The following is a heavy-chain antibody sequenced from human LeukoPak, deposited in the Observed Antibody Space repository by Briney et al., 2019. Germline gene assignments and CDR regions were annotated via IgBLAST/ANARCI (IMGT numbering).Heavy chain of an antibody. J-gene: IGHJ4*02. CDR1: GGSISSYY. Sequence: PSETLSLTCTVSGGSISSYYWSWIRQPPGKGLEWIGYIYYSGSTNYNPSLKSRVTISVDTSKNQFSLKLSSVTAADTAVYFCARSGGLWLLTYYFEYWGQGTLVTVSS. V-gene: IGHV4-59*12. CDR2: IYYSGST. D-gene: IGHD3-22*01. CDR3: ARSGGLWLLTYYFEY.